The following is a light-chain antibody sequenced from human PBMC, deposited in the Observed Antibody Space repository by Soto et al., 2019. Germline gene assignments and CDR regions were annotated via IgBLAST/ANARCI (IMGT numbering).Light chain of an antibody. Sequence: DIQMTQSPTSLSASVGDIVTITCRASQDIRNFVAWFQQKPGKAPKLVIYAASTLQSGVPSRFSGSGSGTDFTLTINSLQPEDVATYSCQKYSSVPVFGPGTKVEIK. CDR2: AAS. CDR3: QKYSSVPV. J-gene: IGKJ3*01. CDR1: QDIRNF. V-gene: IGKV1-27*01.